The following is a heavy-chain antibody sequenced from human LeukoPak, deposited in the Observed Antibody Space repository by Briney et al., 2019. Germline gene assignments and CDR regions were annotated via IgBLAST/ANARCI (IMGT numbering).Heavy chain of an antibody. J-gene: IGHJ4*02. D-gene: IGHD3-22*01. CDR1: GFTFSSYA. CDR2: ITGSGGRT. V-gene: IGHV3-23*01. Sequence: GGSLRLSCAASGFTFSSYAMNWVRQAPGKGLEWVSAITGSGGRTYYADSVKGRFTISRDNSKNTLYLQMNSLRAEDTAVYYCAKDQGYDSSGYSDYWGQGTLVTVSS. CDR3: AKDQGYDSSGYSDY.